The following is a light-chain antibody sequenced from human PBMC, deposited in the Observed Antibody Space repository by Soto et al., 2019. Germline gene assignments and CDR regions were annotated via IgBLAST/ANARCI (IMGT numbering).Light chain of an antibody. CDR1: SGHSNYA. J-gene: IGLJ7*01. Sequence: SLGASVKLTCTLSSGHSNYAIAWHQQQPEKGPRYLMKVNSGGSHIKGDGIPDRFSGSSSGAERYLFISSLQSEDEADYYCQTWGTGSAIVVFGGGTQLTVL. CDR2: VNSGGSH. V-gene: IGLV4-69*01. CDR3: QTWGTGSAIVV.